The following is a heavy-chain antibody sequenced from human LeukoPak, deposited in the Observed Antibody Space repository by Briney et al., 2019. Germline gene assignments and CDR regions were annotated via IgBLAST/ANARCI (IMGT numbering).Heavy chain of an antibody. CDR2: ISYSGDTI. Sequence: PGGSLRLSCAASEFTFSDYYMSWIRQAPGKRLEWVSYISYSGDTIYYADSVKGRFTVSRDNAKNSLYLQMNSLRAEDTAVYYCARVLDYYDSSGYYPGGDYWGQGTLVTVSS. J-gene: IGHJ4*02. V-gene: IGHV3-11*04. CDR1: EFTFSDYY. D-gene: IGHD3-22*01. CDR3: ARVLDYYDSSGYYPGGDY.